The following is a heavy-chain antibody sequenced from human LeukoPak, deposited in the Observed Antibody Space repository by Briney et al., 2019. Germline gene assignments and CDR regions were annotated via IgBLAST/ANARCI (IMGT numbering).Heavy chain of an antibody. CDR3: ARHVGYYDSSGYYYEGWYFDL. CDR2: VHLDGTT. CDR1: GGSVASTNW. D-gene: IGHD3-22*01. Sequence: SETLSLTCGVSGGSVASTNWWTWVRQPPGKGLEWIGEVHLDGTTNYNPSLKSRLTMSVDLSENHISLKLSSVTAADTAVYYCARHVGYYDSSGYYYEGWYFDLWGRGTLATVSS. J-gene: IGHJ2*01. V-gene: IGHV4-4*02.